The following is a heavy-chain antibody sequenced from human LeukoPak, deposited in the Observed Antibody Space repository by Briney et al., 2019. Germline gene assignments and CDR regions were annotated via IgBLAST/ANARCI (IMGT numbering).Heavy chain of an antibody. CDR1: GFTFSNAW. Sequence: PGGSLRLSCAASGFTFSNAWMSWVRQAPGKGLEWVGRIKSKTDGGTTDYAAPVKGRFTISRDDSKNTLSLQMNSLKTEDTAVYYCTDYYANGGGAFDIWGQGTMVTVSS. D-gene: IGHD3-10*01. CDR2: IKSKTDGGTT. J-gene: IGHJ3*02. CDR3: TDYYANGGGAFDI. V-gene: IGHV3-15*01.